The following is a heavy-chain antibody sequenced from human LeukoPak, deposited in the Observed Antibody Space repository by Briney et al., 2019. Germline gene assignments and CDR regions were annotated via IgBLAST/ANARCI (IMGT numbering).Heavy chain of an antibody. V-gene: IGHV1-2*02. CDR3: ARDRVVGATGWFDP. Sequence: ASVKVSCKASGYTFTGYYMHWVRQAPGQGLEWMGWINPNSGGTNYAQKFQGRVTMTRDTSISTAYMELSSLRSEDTAVYYCARDRVVGATGWFDPWGQGTLVTVSS. CDR2: INPNSGGT. J-gene: IGHJ5*02. D-gene: IGHD1-26*01. CDR1: GYTFTGYY.